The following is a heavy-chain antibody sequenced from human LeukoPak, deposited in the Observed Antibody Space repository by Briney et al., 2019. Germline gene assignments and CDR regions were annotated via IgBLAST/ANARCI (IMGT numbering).Heavy chain of an antibody. V-gene: IGHV3-11*01. CDR2: ISGDGANI. J-gene: IGHJ4*02. D-gene: IGHD3-22*01. CDR1: GFTFSYVY. Sequence: GGSLRLSCAASGFTFSYVYMTWIRQAPGKGLEWVSYISGDGANIFYADSVKGRFTISRDNAKNSLYLQMNSLRAEDTAVYYCARTYYYDSSGYYYHWGQGTLVTVSS. CDR3: ARTYYYDSSGYYYH.